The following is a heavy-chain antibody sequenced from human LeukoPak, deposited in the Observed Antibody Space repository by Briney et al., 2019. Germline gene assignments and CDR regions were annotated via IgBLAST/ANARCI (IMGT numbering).Heavy chain of an antibody. Sequence: GASVKVSCKASGYTFTGYQMHWVRQAPGQGLEWVGWINPNSGGTNYAQKFQGRVTMTRDTSISTAYMELSRLRSDDTAVYYCARAGNIVVAVAAKGRYNWFDPWGQGTLVTVSS. D-gene: IGHD2-15*01. J-gene: IGHJ5*02. V-gene: IGHV1-2*02. CDR1: GYTFTGYQ. CDR2: INPNSGGT. CDR3: ARAGNIVVAVAAKGRYNWFDP.